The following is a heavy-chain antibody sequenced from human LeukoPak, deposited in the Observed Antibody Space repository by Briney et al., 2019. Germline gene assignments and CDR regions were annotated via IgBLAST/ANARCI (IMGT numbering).Heavy chain of an antibody. CDR2: ISSSGSTI. Sequence: GGSLRLSCAASGFTFTSYEMNWVRQSPGKGLEWVSYISSSGSTIYYADSVKGRFTFSRDNAKNSLYLQMNSLRAEDTAVYYCARDRYTVMVMGYYGMDVWGKGTTVTVSS. D-gene: IGHD5-18*01. V-gene: IGHV3-48*03. J-gene: IGHJ6*04. CDR1: GFTFTSYE. CDR3: ARDRYTVMVMGYYGMDV.